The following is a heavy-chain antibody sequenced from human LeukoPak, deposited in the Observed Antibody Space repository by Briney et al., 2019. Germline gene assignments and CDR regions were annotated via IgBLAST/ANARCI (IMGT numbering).Heavy chain of an antibody. V-gene: IGHV1-2*02. CDR3: ARVVCSSTSCYDAFDI. J-gene: IGHJ3*02. D-gene: IGHD2-2*01. CDR2: INPNSGGT. CDR1: GHTFTGYY. Sequence: ASVKVSRKASGHTFTGYYMHWVRQAPGQGLEWMGWINPNSGGTNYAQKFQGRVTMTRDTSISTAYMELSRLRSDDTAVYYCARVVCSSTSCYDAFDIWGQGTMVTVSS.